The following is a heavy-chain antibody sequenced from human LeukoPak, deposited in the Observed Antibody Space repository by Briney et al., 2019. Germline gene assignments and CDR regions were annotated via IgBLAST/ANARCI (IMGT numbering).Heavy chain of an antibody. V-gene: IGHV1-46*01. CDR1: GYTFTSYY. D-gene: IGHD4-11*01. J-gene: IGHJ5*02. CDR3: ARNVNSNYVLVVDWFDP. Sequence: ASVKVCCKASGYTFTSYYMHWVRQAPGQGLEWMGIINPSGGSTSYAQKFQGRVTMTRDTSTSTVYMELSSLRSEDTAVYYCARNVNSNYVLVVDWFDPWGQGTLVTVSS. CDR2: INPSGGST.